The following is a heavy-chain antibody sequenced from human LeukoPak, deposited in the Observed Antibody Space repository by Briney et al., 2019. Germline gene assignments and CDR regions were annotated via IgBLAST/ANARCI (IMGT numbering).Heavy chain of an antibody. CDR2: ISTDGSRT. V-gene: IGHV3-64*01. Sequence: PGGSLRLSCAASGFTFSTYAIHWVRQAPGKGLEYVSAISTDGSRTYYANSVKGRFIISRDNSKNRLYLQMGSLRIEDMAVYYCARGYGYNSGWQTGWHDVFDIWGQGTMVTVSP. J-gene: IGHJ3*02. CDR3: ARGYGYNSGWQTGWHDVFDI. CDR1: GFTFSTYA. D-gene: IGHD6-19*01.